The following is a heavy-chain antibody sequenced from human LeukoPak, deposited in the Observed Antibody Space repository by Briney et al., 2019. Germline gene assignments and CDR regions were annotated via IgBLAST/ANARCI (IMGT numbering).Heavy chain of an antibody. D-gene: IGHD2-15*01. V-gene: IGHV4-59*11. J-gene: IGHJ5*02. CDR2: ISYSGGT. Sequence: SETLSLTCTVSVGSISSHYWSWMRQTPGGGVVGIGYISYSGGTNYNPSLKSRVTISVDTSKSQFSLKLTSVTAADTAVYYCARLKDLWFDPWGQGTLVTDSS. CDR3: ARLKDLWFDP. CDR1: VGSISSHY.